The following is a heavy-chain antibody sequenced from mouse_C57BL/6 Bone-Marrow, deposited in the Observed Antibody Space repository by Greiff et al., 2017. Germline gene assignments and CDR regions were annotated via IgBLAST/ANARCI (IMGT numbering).Heavy chain of an antibody. CDR1: GFTFRSYG. CDR2: ISSGGSYT. J-gene: IGHJ3*01. Sequence: VKLVESGGDLVQPGGSLKLSCEASGFTFRSYGLSWVRQTPDKRLEWVATISSGGSYTSYPDSVKGRFTISRDNAKNTLYLQMSSLKSEDTARDYCARYWAWFAYWGQGTLVTVSA. CDR3: ARYWAWFAY. V-gene: IGHV5-6*02. D-gene: IGHD4-1*01.